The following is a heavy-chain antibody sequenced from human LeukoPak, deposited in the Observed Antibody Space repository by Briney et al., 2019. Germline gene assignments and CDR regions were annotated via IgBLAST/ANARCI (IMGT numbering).Heavy chain of an antibody. CDR1: GGSISSGGYF. V-gene: IGHV4-31*03. CDR2: IYDSGRI. CDR3: ARAFRSNPYNWFDP. Sequence: SETLSLTCTVSGGSISSGGYFWSWIRQHTGKGLEWIAYIYDSGRINYNPSLKSRVTISVDTSKNQFSLKLSSVTAADTAVYYCARAFRSNPYNWFDPWGQGTLVTVSS. J-gene: IGHJ5*02.